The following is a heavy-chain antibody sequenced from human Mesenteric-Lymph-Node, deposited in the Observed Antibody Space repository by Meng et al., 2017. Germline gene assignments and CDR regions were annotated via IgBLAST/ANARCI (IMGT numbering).Heavy chain of an antibody. CDR2: IRSKAYGGTT. J-gene: IGHJ4*02. D-gene: IGHD3-9*01. CDR3: TREVRGGYDILTGYTAYYFDY. Sequence: GESLNISCPASGFTYGDYAMSWVRQAPGKGLEWVGFIRSKAYGGTTEYAASVKGRFTISRDDSKSIAYLQMNSLKTEDTAVYYCTREVRGGYDILTGYTAYYFDYWGQGTLVTVSS. V-gene: IGHV3-49*04. CDR1: GFTYGDYA.